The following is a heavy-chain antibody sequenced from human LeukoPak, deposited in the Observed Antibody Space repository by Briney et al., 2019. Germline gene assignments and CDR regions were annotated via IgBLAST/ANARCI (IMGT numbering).Heavy chain of an antibody. Sequence: SETLSLTCSVSGGSISSSNYYWGWIRQPPGKGLEWIGRIYTSGSTNYNPSLKSRVTMSVDTSKNQFSLKLSSVTAADTAVYYCARVKIDAFDIWGQGTMVTVSS. CDR2: IYTSGST. V-gene: IGHV4-39*07. CDR3: ARVKIDAFDI. CDR1: GGSISSSNYY. J-gene: IGHJ3*02.